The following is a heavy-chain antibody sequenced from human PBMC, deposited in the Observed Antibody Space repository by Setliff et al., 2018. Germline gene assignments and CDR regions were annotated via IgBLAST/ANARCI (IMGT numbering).Heavy chain of an antibody. CDR3: ARERDGYSATPHWAY. CDR2: INWYGGST. J-gene: IGHJ4*01. D-gene: IGHD5-18*01. CDR1: GFTFNFYT. V-gene: IGHV3-20*04. Sequence: GGSLRLSCAASGFTFNFYTMNWVRQAPGKGLEWVSGINWYGGSTGYADSVKGRFTISRDNAKNSLYLQMNSLRAEDTALYYCARERDGYSATPHWAYWGHGPLVTVSS.